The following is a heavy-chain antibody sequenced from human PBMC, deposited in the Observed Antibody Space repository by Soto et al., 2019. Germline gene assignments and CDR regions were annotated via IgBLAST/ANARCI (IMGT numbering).Heavy chain of an antibody. V-gene: IGHV3-30*18. J-gene: IGHJ4*02. CDR2: ISYDGSNK. CDR3: AKCRVKGSREALYYFDY. CDR1: GFTFSSYG. D-gene: IGHD6-13*01. Sequence: GGSLRLSCAASGFTFSSYGMHWVRQAPGKGLEWVTVISYDGSNKYYADSVKGRFTISRDNSKNTLYLQMNSLRAEDTAVYYCAKCRVKGSREALYYFDYWGQGT.